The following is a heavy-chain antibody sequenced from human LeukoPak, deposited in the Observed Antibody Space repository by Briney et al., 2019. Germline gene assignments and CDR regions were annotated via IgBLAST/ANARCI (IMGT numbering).Heavy chain of an antibody. CDR2: INQDGSEK. CDR3: ARDPDMVRGVNFDY. D-gene: IGHD3-10*01. J-gene: IGHJ4*02. CDR1: GFTFSSDW. Sequence: PGGPLRPPCAASGFTFSSDWMNWIRQAPGKGLEPVPNINQDGSEKYYVDSVKGRFTISRDNAKNSLYLQMNSLRAEDAAVYYCARDPDMVRGVNFDYWGQGTLVTVSS. V-gene: IGHV3-7*03.